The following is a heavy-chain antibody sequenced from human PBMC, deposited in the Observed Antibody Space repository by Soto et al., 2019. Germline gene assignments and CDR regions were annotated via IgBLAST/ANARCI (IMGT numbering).Heavy chain of an antibody. D-gene: IGHD3-22*01. CDR3: ARVNPTYYYDSSDYCNATDI. V-gene: IGHV4-59*01. CDR1: AGSISGYY. CDR2: IYYSGST. Sequence: SETLSRTCTVSAGSISGYYWSWIRLPPGKXLEWIGYIYYSGSTNYNPSLKSRVTISVDKSKNQFSLKLSSVTAADTAVYYCARVNPTYYYDSSDYCNATDISGLGTIVT. J-gene: IGHJ3*02.